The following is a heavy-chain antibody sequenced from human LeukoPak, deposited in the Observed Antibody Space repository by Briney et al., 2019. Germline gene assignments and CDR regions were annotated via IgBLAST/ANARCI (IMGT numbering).Heavy chain of an antibody. J-gene: IGHJ4*02. Sequence: PSETLSLTCTVSGGSISPYYWSWIGQPPGKGLEWIGYIYYSGSTNYNPSLKSRVTISVDTSKNQFSLKLSSVTAADTAVYYCARDCRGASCYDYWGQGTLVTVSS. CDR1: GGSISPYY. D-gene: IGHD2-15*01. V-gene: IGHV4-59*01. CDR3: ARDCRGASCYDY. CDR2: IYYSGST.